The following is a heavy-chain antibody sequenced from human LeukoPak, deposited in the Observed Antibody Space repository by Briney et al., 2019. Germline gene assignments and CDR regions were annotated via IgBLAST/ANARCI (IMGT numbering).Heavy chain of an antibody. J-gene: IGHJ1*01. CDR1: GLTFNKYW. CDR2: IKQDGSEK. Sequence: PGGSLRLSCEASGLTFNKYWMTWVRQASGKGLEWVANIKQDGSEKNYVDSVKGRFTISRDNAKNSLSLRMNSLSAEDTAVYYCATGYSSGWYFYFQHWGQGSLVSVSS. D-gene: IGHD6-19*01. V-gene: IGHV3-7*01. CDR3: ATGYSSGWYFYFQH.